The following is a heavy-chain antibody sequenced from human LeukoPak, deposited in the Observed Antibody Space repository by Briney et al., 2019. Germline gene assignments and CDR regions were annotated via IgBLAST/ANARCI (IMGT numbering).Heavy chain of an antibody. CDR3: ARTIEGGDAFDI. J-gene: IGHJ3*02. CDR1: GYTFTSYY. CDR2: INPSGGST. V-gene: IGHV1-46*01. D-gene: IGHD1-26*01. Sequence: ASVKVSCKASGYTFTSYYMHWVRQAPGQGLEWMGIINPSGGSTSYAQKYQGRVTMTRDTSTSTVYMELSSLRSEDTAVYYCARTIEGGDAFDIWGQGTMVTVSS.